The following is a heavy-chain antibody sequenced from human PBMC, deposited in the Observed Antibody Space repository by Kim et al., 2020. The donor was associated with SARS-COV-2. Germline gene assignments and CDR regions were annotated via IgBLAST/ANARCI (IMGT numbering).Heavy chain of an antibody. CDR3: ANFES. CDR2: SEGSNK. Sequence: SEGSNKYYADSGKGRFTISRDNSKNMLFLQMNSLRAEDTAVYYCANFESWGQGTLVTVSS. J-gene: IGHJ4*02. V-gene: IGHV3-33*06.